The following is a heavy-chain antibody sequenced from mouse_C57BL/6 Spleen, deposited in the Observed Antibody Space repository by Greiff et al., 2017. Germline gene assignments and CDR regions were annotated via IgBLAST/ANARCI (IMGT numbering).Heavy chain of an antibody. V-gene: IGHV1-50*01. CDR2: IDPSDSYT. CDR3: ARGRITTVPYAMDY. CDR1: GYTFTSYW. Sequence: VQLQQPGAELVKPGASVKLSCKASGYTFTSYWMQWVKQRPGQGLEWIGEIDPSDSYTNYNQKFKGKATLTVDTSSSTAYMQLSSLTSEDSAVYYCARGRITTVPYAMDYWGQGTSVTVSS. D-gene: IGHD1-1*01. J-gene: IGHJ4*01.